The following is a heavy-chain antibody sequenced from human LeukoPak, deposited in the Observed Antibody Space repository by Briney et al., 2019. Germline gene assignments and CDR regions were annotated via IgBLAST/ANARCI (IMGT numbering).Heavy chain of an antibody. V-gene: IGHV3-21*01. CDR2: ISSSSSYI. Sequence: GGSLRLSCAASGFTFSSYSMNWVRQAPGKGLEWVSSISSSSSYIYYADSVKGRFTISRDNAKNSLYLQMNSLRAEDTAVYYCARGFGGYSYGGDYFDYWGQGTLVTVSS. CDR1: GFTFSSYS. D-gene: IGHD5-18*01. CDR3: ARGFGGYSYGGDYFDY. J-gene: IGHJ4*02.